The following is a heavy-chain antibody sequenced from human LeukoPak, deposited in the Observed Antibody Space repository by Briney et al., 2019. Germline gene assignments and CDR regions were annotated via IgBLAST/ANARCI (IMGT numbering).Heavy chain of an antibody. CDR1: GFTFSSYA. V-gene: IGHV3-23*01. CDR2: ISGTGGST. Sequence: PGGSLRLSCAASGFTFSSYAMSWVRQVPGKGLEWVSAISGTGGSTYYADSVKGRFTISRDNSKNTLYLQMNSLRAEDTAVYYCAKDISSGYPAPNLGFDYWGQGTLVTVSS. J-gene: IGHJ4*02. D-gene: IGHD3-22*01. CDR3: AKDISSGYPAPNLGFDY.